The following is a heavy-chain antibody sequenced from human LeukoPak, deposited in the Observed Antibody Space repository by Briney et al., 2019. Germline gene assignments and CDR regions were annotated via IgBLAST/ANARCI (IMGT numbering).Heavy chain of an antibody. J-gene: IGHJ4*02. CDR3: ATRGLRYFDWLWGDYFDY. CDR1: GFTFSSYW. D-gene: IGHD3-9*01. CDR2: IKHDGSEK. V-gene: IGHV3-7*01. Sequence: GGSLRLSCAASGFTFSSYWMSWVRQAPGKGLEWVANIKHDGSEKYYVDSVKGRFTISRDNAKNSLYLQMNSLRAEDTAVYYCATRGLRYFDWLWGDYFDYWGQGTLVTVSS.